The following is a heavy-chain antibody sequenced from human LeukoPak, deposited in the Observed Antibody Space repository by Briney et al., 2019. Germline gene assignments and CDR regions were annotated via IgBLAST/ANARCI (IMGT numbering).Heavy chain of an antibody. CDR1: GFTFSSYA. J-gene: IGHJ4*02. CDR3: AKFRIVVVPAANFLDY. V-gene: IGHV3-23*01. Sequence: GGSLRLSCAASGFTFSSYAMSWVRQAPGKGLEWVSAISGSGGSTYYADSVKGRFTISRDNSKNTLYLQMNSLRAEDTAVYYCAKFRIVVVPAANFLDYWGQGTLVTVSS. CDR2: ISGSGGST. D-gene: IGHD2-2*01.